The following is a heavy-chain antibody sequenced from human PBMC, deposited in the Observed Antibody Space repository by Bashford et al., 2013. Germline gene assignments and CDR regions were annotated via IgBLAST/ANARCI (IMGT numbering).Heavy chain of an antibody. J-gene: IGHJ3*02. Sequence: SETLSLTCTVSGGSISGYYWTWIRQPAGKGLEWIGYIYYSGSTNYNPSLKSRVTISVDTSKNQFSLKLSSVTAADTAVYYCASTTYYDFWSGYYAFDIWGQGTMVTVSS. V-gene: IGHV4-59*01. CDR2: IYYSGST. D-gene: IGHD3-3*01. CDR1: GGSISGYY. CDR3: ASTTYYDFWSGYYAFDI.